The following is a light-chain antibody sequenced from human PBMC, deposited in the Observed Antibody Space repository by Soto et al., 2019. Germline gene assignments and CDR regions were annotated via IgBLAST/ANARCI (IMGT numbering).Light chain of an antibody. V-gene: IGKV3-20*01. CDR3: HQYGDSPGT. J-gene: IGKJ1*01. CDR1: QTVNSRY. Sequence: EIVLTQSPGTLSLSPGQRATLSCRASQTVNSRYFSWYQQKPGQAPRLLIYAASIRATGFPDRFSGYGSGTDFTLTISRLEPEDFAVYYCHQYGDSPGTFGQGTKVEIK. CDR2: AAS.